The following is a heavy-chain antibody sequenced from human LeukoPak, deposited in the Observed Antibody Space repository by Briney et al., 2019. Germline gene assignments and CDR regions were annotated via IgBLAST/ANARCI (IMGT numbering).Heavy chain of an antibody. Sequence: GGSLRLSCAASGFSFSNYGMNWVRQAPGKGLEWVSGITGNGATTYYADSVKGRFTISRDNSRNTVYLQMNGLRAEDTAVYYCANDLGWIQLNLGRGQGTLVTVSS. V-gene: IGHV3-23*01. CDR1: GFSFSNYG. J-gene: IGHJ4*02. CDR3: ANDLGWIQLNLG. CDR2: ITGNGATT. D-gene: IGHD5-18*01.